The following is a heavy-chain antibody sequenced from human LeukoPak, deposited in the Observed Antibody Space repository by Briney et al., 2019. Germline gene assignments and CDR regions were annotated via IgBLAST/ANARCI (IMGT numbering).Heavy chain of an antibody. CDR3: AGHPNLVWLPIDY. D-gene: IGHD6-6*01. CDR1: GGSISSSSYY. CDR2: IYYSGST. J-gene: IGHJ4*02. Sequence: SETLSLTXTVSGGSISSSSYYWGRIRQPPGKGLEWIGSIYYSGSTYYNPSLKSRVTISVDTSKNQFSLKLSSVTAADTAVYYCAGHPNLVWLPIDYWGQGTLVTVSS. V-gene: IGHV4-39*01.